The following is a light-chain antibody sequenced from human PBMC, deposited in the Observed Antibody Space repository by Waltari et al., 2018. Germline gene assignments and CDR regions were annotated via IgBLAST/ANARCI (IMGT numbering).Light chain of an antibody. CDR3: QKYGTRPAT. CDR2: DAS. V-gene: IGKV3-20*01. Sequence: EIVLTQSPASLSLSPGDRATPSCRASQSVGRTLAWYQQRPGQAPRLHIYDASSRATGIPDRFSGSGSGTDFSLTISRLEPEDFAVYYCQKYGTRPATFGQGTKVEVK. J-gene: IGKJ1*01. CDR1: QSVGRT.